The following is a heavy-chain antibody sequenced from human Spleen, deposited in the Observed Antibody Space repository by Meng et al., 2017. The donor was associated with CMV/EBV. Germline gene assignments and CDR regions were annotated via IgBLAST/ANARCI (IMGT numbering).Heavy chain of an antibody. CDR1: GFTFSSYA. CDR2: ISYSSDII. J-gene: IGHJ4*02. Sequence: GGSLRLSCAASGFTFSSYAMSWVRQAPGKGLEWVSYISYSSDIIYYADSVKGRFTISRDNAKNSLFLQMNSLRAEDTAVYYCARDFRVSRSGYNEDCWGQGTLVTVSS. CDR3: ARDFRVSRSGYNEDC. V-gene: IGHV3-48*04. D-gene: IGHD5-24*01.